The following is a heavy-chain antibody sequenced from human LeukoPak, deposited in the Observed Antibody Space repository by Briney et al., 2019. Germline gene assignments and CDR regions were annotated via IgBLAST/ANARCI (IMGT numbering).Heavy chain of an antibody. CDR3: AKDLAAAVDY. D-gene: IGHD6-13*01. V-gene: IGHV3-30*18. Sequence: PGGSLRLSCAASGFTFNIYAMNWVRQAPGKGLEWVAVISYDGSNKYYADSVKGRFTISRDNSKNTLYLQMNSLRAEDTAVYYCAKDLAAAVDYWGQGTLVTVSS. CDR2: ISYDGSNK. J-gene: IGHJ4*02. CDR1: GFTFNIYA.